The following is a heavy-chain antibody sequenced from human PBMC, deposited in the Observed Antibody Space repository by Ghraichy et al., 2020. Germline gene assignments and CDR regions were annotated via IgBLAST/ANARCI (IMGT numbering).Heavy chain of an antibody. CDR2: MNPNSGNT. CDR3: VRALTGCSGVACFSQDN. J-gene: IGHJ4*02. V-gene: IGHV1-8*01. D-gene: IGHD2-15*01. CDR1: GYSFRNFD. Sequence: ASVKVSCRASGYSFRNFDINWVRQATGQGLEWLGWMNPNSGNTGYAQKFQGRLTLTRDTSIFTAYMDLSNLRSDDTATYFCVRALTGCSGVACFSQDNWGQGTLVSVSS.